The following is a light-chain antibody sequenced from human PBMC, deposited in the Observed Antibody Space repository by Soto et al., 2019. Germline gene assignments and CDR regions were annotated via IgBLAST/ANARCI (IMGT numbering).Light chain of an antibody. V-gene: IGLV2-14*01. CDR1: SSDVGDYNY. CDR2: DVS. J-gene: IGLJ2*01. Sequence: QSALTQPASVSGSPGQSITISCTGTSSDVGDYNYVSWYQQHPGKAPKLMIYDVSNRPSGVSDRFSGSKSGNTASLTISGLQAEDEADYYCSSYRSSGSLVLFGGGTK. CDR3: SSYRSSGSLVL.